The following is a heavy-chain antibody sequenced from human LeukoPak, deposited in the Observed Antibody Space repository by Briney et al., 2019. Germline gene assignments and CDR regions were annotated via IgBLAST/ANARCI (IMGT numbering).Heavy chain of an antibody. J-gene: IGHJ4*02. CDR1: GYTFTSYY. D-gene: IGHD3-16*02. V-gene: IGHV1-46*01. CDR3: AKIQGITFGGVIVRSSLAFDY. CDR2: INPSGGST. Sequence: ASVKVSCKASGYTFTSYYMHWVRQAPGQGLEWMGIINPSGGSTSYAQKFQGRVTMTRDTSTSTVYMELSSLRSEDTAVYYCAKIQGITFGGVIVRSSLAFDYWGQGTLVTVSS.